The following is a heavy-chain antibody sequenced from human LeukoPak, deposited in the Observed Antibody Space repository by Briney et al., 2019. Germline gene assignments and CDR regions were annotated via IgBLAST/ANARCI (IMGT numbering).Heavy chain of an antibody. CDR2: ISGSGGST. J-gene: IGHJ4*02. CDR3: AKDPRDGYSFDY. CDR1: GFTFSSYA. Sequence: GGSLRLSCAASGFTFSSYAMSWVRQAPGKGLEWVSAISGSGGSTYYADSVKGRFTISRDNSKNTLYLQMNSLRAEDSAVYYCAKDPRDGYSFDYWGQGTLVTVSS. V-gene: IGHV3-23*01. D-gene: IGHD5-24*01.